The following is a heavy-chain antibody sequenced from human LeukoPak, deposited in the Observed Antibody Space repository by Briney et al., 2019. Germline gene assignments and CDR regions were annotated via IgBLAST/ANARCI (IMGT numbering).Heavy chain of an antibody. CDR3: ARDYSSSSGYFDY. Sequence: GASVKVSCKASGYTFTGYYVHWVRQAPGQGFEWMGWINPNDGGADYAQKFQGRVTMTRNTSISTVYVELSKLRSDDTAVYYCARDYSSSSGYFDYWGQGTLVTVSS. CDR2: INPNDGGA. CDR1: GYTFTGYY. V-gene: IGHV1-2*02. J-gene: IGHJ4*02. D-gene: IGHD6-6*01.